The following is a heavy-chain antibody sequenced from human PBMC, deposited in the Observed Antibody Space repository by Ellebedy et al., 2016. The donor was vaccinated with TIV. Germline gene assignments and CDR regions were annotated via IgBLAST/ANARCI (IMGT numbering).Heavy chain of an antibody. CDR1: GVSFNNHA. J-gene: IGHJ4*02. CDR3: SKQLHGDDVRGPFDS. V-gene: IGHV3-23*01. D-gene: IGHD1-7*01. Sequence: PGGSLRLSCSASGVSFNNHAMTWVRQAPGKGLEWVSTISGTGGTIYYKDSVKGRFTISRDNSNNTVFLQISRLSPDDTAVYYCSKQLHGDDVRGPFDSWGQGTLVTVSS. CDR2: ISGTGGTI.